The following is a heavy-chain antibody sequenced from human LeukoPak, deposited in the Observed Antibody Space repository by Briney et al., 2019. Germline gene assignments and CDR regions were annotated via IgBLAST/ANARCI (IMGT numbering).Heavy chain of an antibody. D-gene: IGHD7-27*01. Sequence: GGSRRLSCAASGFTFSSYAMSWFRQAPGKGREWVSAISGSGGSTYYADSVKGRFTISRDNSKNTLYLQMNSLRAEDTAVYYCAKTNWGSDYFDYWGQGTLVTVSS. CDR3: AKTNWGSDYFDY. CDR2: ISGSGGST. CDR1: GFTFSSYA. V-gene: IGHV3-23*01. J-gene: IGHJ4*02.